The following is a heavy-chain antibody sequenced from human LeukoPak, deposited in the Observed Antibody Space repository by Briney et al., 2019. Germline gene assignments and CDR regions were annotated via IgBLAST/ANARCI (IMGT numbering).Heavy chain of an antibody. CDR1: GGSFSGYY. D-gene: IGHD5-24*01. CDR3: ARGSIAEMAPSLLPDY. J-gene: IGHJ4*02. CDR2: INHSGST. Sequence: SETLSLTCAVYGGSFSGYYWSWIRQPPGKGLEWIWEINHSGSTNYNPSLKSRVTISVDTSKNQFSLKLSSVTAADTAVYYCARGSIAEMAPSLLPDYWGQGTLVTVSS. V-gene: IGHV4-34*01.